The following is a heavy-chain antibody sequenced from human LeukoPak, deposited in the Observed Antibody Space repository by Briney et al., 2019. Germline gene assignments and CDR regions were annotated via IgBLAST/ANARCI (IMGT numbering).Heavy chain of an antibody. CDR1: AFTFISYS. CDR3: ASGAYYDILTGQMDI. V-gene: IGHV3-21*01. Sequence: GGSLRLSCAASAFTFISYSTNWVRQAPGKGLEWVSSISSSSSYIYYADSVKGRFTISRDNAKNSLYLQMNSLRAEDTAVYYCASGAYYDILTGQMDIWGQGTMVTVSS. D-gene: IGHD3-9*01. CDR2: ISSSSSYI. J-gene: IGHJ3*02.